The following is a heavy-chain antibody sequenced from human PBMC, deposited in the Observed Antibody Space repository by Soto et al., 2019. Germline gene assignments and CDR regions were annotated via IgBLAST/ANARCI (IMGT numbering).Heavy chain of an antibody. J-gene: IGHJ5*02. CDR2: INHSGST. D-gene: IGHD6-13*01. Sequence: PSETLSLTCAVYGGSFSGYYWSWIRQPPGKGLEGIGEINHSGSTNYNPSLKSRVTISVDTSKNQFSLKLSSVTAADTAVYYCARSGYSSSWYRWDWFDPWGQGTLVTVSS. V-gene: IGHV4-34*01. CDR3: ARSGYSSSWYRWDWFDP. CDR1: GGSFSGYY.